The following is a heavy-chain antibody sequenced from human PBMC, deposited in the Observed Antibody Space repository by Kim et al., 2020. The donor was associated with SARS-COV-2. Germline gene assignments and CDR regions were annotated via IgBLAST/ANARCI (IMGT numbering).Heavy chain of an antibody. CDR2: INPNSCGT. J-gene: IGHJ4*02. CDR1: GYTFNDYY. V-gene: IGHV1-2*02. D-gene: IGHD4-17*01. Sequence: ASVKVSCKASGYTFNDYYMHWVRQAPVHGLEWMGWINPNSCGTSYAQKFQGRVTMTTDTSISTAYIELSRLRSDDTAVYYCTMAVTNPTFDSWGQGTLVT. CDR3: TMAVTNPTFDS.